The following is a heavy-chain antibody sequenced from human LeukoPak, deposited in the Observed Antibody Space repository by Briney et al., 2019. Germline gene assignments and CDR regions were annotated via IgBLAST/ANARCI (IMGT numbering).Heavy chain of an antibody. J-gene: IGHJ5*02. CDR2: IWYDGSNK. Sequence: GGSLRLSCAASGFTFSSYGMHWVRQAPGKGLEWVAVIWYDGSNKYYADSVKGRFTVSRDNAKNSVSLQMDSLRVEDTAVYYCSSQPAVIDLDLWGQGTLVTVSS. CDR1: GFTFSSYG. D-gene: IGHD2/OR15-2a*01. V-gene: IGHV3-33*03. CDR3: SSQPAVIDLDL.